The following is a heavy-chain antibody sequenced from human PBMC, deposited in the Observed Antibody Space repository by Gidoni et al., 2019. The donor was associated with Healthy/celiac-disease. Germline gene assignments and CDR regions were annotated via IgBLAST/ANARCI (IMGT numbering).Heavy chain of an antibody. D-gene: IGHD3-22*01. Sequence: EVQLVESGGGLVQPGGSLRLSCAASGFPFSSYAMSWVRQAPGKGLEWVSAIRGSGGSTYYADSVKGRFTISRDNSKNTLYLQMNSLRAEDTAVYYCAKCLDYYDSPFDYWGQGTLVTVSS. V-gene: IGHV3-23*04. CDR2: IRGSGGST. CDR3: AKCLDYYDSPFDY. CDR1: GFPFSSYA. J-gene: IGHJ4*02.